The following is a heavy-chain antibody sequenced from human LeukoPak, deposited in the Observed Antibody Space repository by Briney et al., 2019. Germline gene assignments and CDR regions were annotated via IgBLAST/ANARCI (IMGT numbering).Heavy chain of an antibody. CDR3: AAHSWDYGENY. J-gene: IGHJ4*02. Sequence: KPSETLSLTCAVSGYSISSGYYWGWIRQPPGKGLEWIGSIYHSGSTYYNPSLKSRVTISVDTSKNQFSLKLSSVTAADTAVYYCAAHSWDYGENYWGQGTLVTVSS. CDR1: GYSISSGYY. V-gene: IGHV4-38-2*01. D-gene: IGHD4-17*01. CDR2: IYHSGST.